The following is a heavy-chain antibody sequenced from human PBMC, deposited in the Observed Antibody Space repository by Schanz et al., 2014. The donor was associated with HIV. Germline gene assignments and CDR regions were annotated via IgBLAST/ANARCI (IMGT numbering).Heavy chain of an antibody. Sequence: EVQLLESGGGLAQPWGSLRLSCVTSGFMFRNYAMSWVRQAPGKGLEWVSCISGSGSSTYFADSVKGRFTISRDNSKNTLYLQMNSLRAEDTAVYYCARGLGDSSSSEPFDIWGQGTKVTVSS. J-gene: IGHJ3*02. CDR3: ARGLGDSSSSEPFDI. D-gene: IGHD6-6*01. CDR2: ISGSGSST. V-gene: IGHV3-23*01. CDR1: GFMFRNYA.